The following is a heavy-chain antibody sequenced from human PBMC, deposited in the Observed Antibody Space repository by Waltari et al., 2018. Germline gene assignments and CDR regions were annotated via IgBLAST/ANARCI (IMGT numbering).Heavy chain of an antibody. V-gene: IGHV4-59*01. CDR1: VGPISSYH. CDR2: MYSSGST. Sequence: QVQLQESGPGLVKPSEPLSLTCTVPVGPISSYHWSWIRQPPGKGLEWIGYMYSSGSTLYNPSLKSRVTISVDTSKNQFSLILSSVTAADTAVYYCARQVSNYFDYWGLGTLVTVSS. CDR3: ARQVSNYFDY. J-gene: IGHJ4*02.